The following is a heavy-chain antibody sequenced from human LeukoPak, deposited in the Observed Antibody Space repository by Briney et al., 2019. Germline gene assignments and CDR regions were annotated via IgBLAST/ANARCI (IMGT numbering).Heavy chain of an antibody. J-gene: IGHJ5*02. Sequence: ASVKVSCKASGYTFTGYYMHWVRQAPGQGLEWMGIINPSGGSTSYAQKFQGRVTMTRDTSTSTVYMELSSLRSEDTAVYYCARDAPGHRVLGSSSSYDAWFDPWGQGTLVTVSS. CDR2: INPSGGST. V-gene: IGHV1-46*01. D-gene: IGHD6-6*01. CDR1: GYTFTGYY. CDR3: ARDAPGHRVLGSSSSYDAWFDP.